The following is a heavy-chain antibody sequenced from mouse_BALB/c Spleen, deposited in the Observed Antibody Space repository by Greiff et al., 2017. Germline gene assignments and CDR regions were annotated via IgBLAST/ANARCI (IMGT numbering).Heavy chain of an antibody. CDR3: ARSWGNYFDY. J-gene: IGHJ2*01. V-gene: IGHV1S137*01. CDR1: GYTFTDYA. CDR2: ISTYYGDA. Sequence: VQRVESGAELVRPGVSVKISCKGSGYTFTDYAMHWVKQSHAKSLEWIGVISTYYGDASYNQKFKGKATMTVDKSSSTAYMELARLTSEDSAIYYCARSWGNYFDYWGQGTTLTVSS.